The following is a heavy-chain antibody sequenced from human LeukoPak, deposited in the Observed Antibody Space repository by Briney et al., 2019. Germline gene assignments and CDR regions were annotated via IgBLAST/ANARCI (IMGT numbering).Heavy chain of an antibody. CDR1: GGSFSGYY. J-gene: IGHJ4*02. D-gene: IGHD1-1*01. Sequence: PSETLSLTCAVYGGSFSGYYWSWICQPPGKGLEWIGEINHSGSTNYNPSLKSRVTISVDTSKNQFSLKLSSVTAADTAVYYCARGERRLDYWGQGTLVTVSS. CDR2: INHSGST. CDR3: ARGERRLDY. V-gene: IGHV4-34*01.